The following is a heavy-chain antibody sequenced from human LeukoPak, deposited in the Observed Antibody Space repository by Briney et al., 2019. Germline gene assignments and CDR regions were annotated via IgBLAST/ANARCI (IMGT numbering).Heavy chain of an antibody. CDR3: ARSPAIVGFLEWYDTTSYYFDY. D-gene: IGHD3-3*01. V-gene: IGHV3-11*06. J-gene: IGHJ4*02. Sequence: GRFTISRDNAKNSLYLQMNSLRAEDTAVYYCARSPAIVGFLEWYDTTSYYFDYWGQGTLVTVSS.